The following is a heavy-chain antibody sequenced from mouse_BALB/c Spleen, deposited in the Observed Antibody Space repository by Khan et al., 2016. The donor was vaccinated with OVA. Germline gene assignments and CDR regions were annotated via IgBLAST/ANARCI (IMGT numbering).Heavy chain of an antibody. D-gene: IGHD1-2*01. CDR2: ISYSGST. J-gene: IGHJ2*01. CDR3: ARTARIKY. Sequence: EVQLQESGPGLVKPSQSLSLTCTVTGYSITSGYGWNWIRQFPGNKLECMGYISYSGSTNYNPSFKSRISLTRDTSKHQFFLQLNSVTTEDKSTTYCARTARIKYWGQGTTLTVSS. CDR1: GYSITSGYG. V-gene: IGHV3-2*02.